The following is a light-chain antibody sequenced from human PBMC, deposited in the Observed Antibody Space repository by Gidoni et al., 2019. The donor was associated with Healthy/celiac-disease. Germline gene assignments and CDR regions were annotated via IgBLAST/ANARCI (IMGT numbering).Light chain of an antibody. V-gene: IGLV1-40*01. Sequence: QAVLTPPPSGSGAPGPRVTISCTGSSATLGAGYDVHWYQPLPGTAPKPLISGTSNRPSGVPDRFSGSKSGTSASLAITGLQAEDEADYYCQSYDSSLSDHVVFGGGTKLTVL. CDR3: QSYDSSLSDHVV. J-gene: IGLJ2*01. CDR1: SATLGAGYD. CDR2: GTS.